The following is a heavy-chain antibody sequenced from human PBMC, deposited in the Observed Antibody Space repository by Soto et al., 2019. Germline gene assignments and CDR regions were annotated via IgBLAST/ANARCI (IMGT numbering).Heavy chain of an antibody. CDR1: GYTFTSDG. J-gene: IGHJ6*02. CDR2: ISAYNGNT. CDR3: ARMVQGSSTSCMDV. D-gene: IGHD2-2*01. Sequence: ASVKVSCKASGYTFTSDGISWVRQAPGQGLEWMGWISAYNGNTNYAQKLQGRVTMTTDTSTSTAYMELRSLRSDDTAVYYCARMVQGSSTSCMDVWGQGTTVTVSS. V-gene: IGHV1-18*04.